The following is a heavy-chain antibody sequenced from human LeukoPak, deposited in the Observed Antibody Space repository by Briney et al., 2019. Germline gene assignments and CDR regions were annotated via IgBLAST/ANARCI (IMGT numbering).Heavy chain of an antibody. J-gene: IGHJ3*02. CDR3: TRRVATTGIYAFDI. D-gene: IGHD1-1*01. CDR2: IYTSGST. CDR1: GGSISSSSYY. V-gene: IGHV4-61*02. Sequence: SETLSLTCTVSGGSISSSSYYWSWIRQPAGKGLEWIGRIYTSGSTNYNPSLKSRVTISVDTSKNQFSLKLNSVTAADTAVYYCTRRVATTGIYAFDIWGQGTMVTVSS.